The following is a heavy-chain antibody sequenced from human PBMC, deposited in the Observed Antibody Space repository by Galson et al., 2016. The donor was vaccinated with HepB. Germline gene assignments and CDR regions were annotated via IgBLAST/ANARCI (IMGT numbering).Heavy chain of an antibody. D-gene: IGHD2/OR15-2a*01. V-gene: IGHV3-48*03. CDR1: GFSLSSYG. Sequence: SLRLSCAASGFSLSSYGIHWVRQAPGKGLEWVSYIGTSGSPIYYADSVRGRFTISRDNARNAVFLQMRSLRAEDTAIYYCVRGFLSNSFDYWGQGVLVTVAS. CDR2: IGTSGSPI. J-gene: IGHJ4*02. CDR3: VRGFLSNSFDY.